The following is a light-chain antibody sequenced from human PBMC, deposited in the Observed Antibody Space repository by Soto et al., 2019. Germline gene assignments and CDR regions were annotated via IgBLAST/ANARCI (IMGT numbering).Light chain of an antibody. J-gene: IGLJ1*01. Sequence: QSALTQPRSVSGSPGQSVTISCTGTSSDVGTYDFVSWYQQHPGKAPRLMIFDVSERPSGVPDRFSGSKSGNTASLTISGLQAEDEADYYCSSYTGGNPSYVFGTGTKLTVL. CDR2: DVS. CDR1: SSDVGTYDF. V-gene: IGLV2-11*01. CDR3: SSYTGGNPSYV.